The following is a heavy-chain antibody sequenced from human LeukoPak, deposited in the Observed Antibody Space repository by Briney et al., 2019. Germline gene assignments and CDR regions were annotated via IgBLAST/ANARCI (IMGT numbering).Heavy chain of an antibody. CDR3: ARGSLLWFGELRLDAFDI. D-gene: IGHD3-10*01. CDR2: IYTSGST. CDR1: GGSISSYY. V-gene: IGHV4-4*07. Sequence: SETLSLTCTVSGGSISSYYWSWIRQPAGKGLDWMGRIYTSGSTNYNPSLKSRVTMSVDTSKNQFSLKLSSVTAADTAVYYCARGSLLWFGELRLDAFDIWGQGTMVTVSS. J-gene: IGHJ3*02.